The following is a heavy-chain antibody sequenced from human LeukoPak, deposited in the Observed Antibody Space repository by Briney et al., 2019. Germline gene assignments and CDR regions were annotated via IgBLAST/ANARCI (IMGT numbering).Heavy chain of an antibody. CDR2: IKQDGSEK. Sequence: GGSLRLSCAASGFTFSSYWMSWVRQAPGKGLEWVANIKQDGSEKYYVGSVKGRFTISRDNAKNSLYLQMNSLRAEDTAVYYCARTYGSGSYSGSAFDIWGQGTMVTVSS. CDR1: GFTFSSYW. V-gene: IGHV3-7*01. J-gene: IGHJ3*02. D-gene: IGHD3-10*01. CDR3: ARTYGSGSYSGSAFDI.